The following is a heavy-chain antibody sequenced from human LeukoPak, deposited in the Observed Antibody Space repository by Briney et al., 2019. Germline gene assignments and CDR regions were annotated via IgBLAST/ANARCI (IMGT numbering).Heavy chain of an antibody. V-gene: IGHV3-53*01. CDR2: IYSGGST. CDR3: AREVRLVVTVTGGWFDP. D-gene: IGHD2-21*02. Sequence: PGGSLRLSCAASGFTFSTYWMHWVRQAPGKGLEWVSVIYSGGSTYYADSVKGRFTTSRDNSKNTLYLQMNSLRAEYTAVYYCAREVRLVVTVTGGWFDPWGQGTLVTVSS. J-gene: IGHJ5*02. CDR1: GFTFSTYW.